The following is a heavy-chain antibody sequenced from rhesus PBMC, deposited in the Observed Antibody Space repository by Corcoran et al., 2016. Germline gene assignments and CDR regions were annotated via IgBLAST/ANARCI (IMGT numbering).Heavy chain of an antibody. CDR3: ARGIAGTTRYYYGVDS. J-gene: IGHJ6*01. V-gene: IGHV4-173*01. Sequence: QLQLQESGPGLVKPSETLSLTCSVSGGSISSNYWSWIRQPPGQGLDWIGRLSGNDGSTDDNTSLKLRVTSETETYKNKFALKMRSVTAADTAVDYGARGIAGTTRYYYGVDSWGQGVVVTVSS. CDR1: GGSISSNY. CDR2: LSGNDGST. D-gene: IGHD1-20*01.